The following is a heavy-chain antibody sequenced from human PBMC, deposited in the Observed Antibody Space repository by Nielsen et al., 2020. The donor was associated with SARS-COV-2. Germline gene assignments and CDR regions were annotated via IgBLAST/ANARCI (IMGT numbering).Heavy chain of an antibody. V-gene: IGHV3-30*04. Sequence: GGSLRLSCAASGFTFSSYAMHWVRQAPGKGLEWVAVISYDGSNKYYADSVKGRFTISRDNAKNSLYLQMNSLRAEDTALYHCARDLGDAIAVAGYNWFDPWGQGTLVTVSS. CDR2: ISYDGSNK. J-gene: IGHJ5*02. CDR3: ARDLGDAIAVAGYNWFDP. D-gene: IGHD6-19*01. CDR1: GFTFSSYA.